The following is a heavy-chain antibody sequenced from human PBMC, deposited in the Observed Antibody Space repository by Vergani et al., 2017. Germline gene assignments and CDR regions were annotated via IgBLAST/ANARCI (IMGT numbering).Heavy chain of an antibody. Sequence: EVQLLESGGNLIQPGGSLRLSCGASGFTFSSYAMTWVRLAPGKGLQWVSAINGSDGNTFFTDSVEGRFTIARDNSKDTLYVQMNSLTVEDTARYFCSKARDPNCKGGNCYAYYDGLDLWGQGTTVTVSS. CDR2: INGSDGNT. CDR1: GFTFSSYA. CDR3: SKARDPNCKGGNCYAYYDGLDL. J-gene: IGHJ6*02. V-gene: IGHV3-23*01. D-gene: IGHD2-21*01.